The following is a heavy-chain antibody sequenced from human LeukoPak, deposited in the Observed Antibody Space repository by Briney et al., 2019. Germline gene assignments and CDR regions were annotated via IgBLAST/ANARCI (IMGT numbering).Heavy chain of an antibody. V-gene: IGHV4-59*01. Sequence: PSETLSLTCTVSGGSINSYYWSWIRQPPGMGLEWIGSIHYSGSTSSNPSLRSRVTISVDKSKNQFSLKLSSVTAADTAVYYCASRVHSSSWSSYFDYWGQETLVTVSS. J-gene: IGHJ4*02. D-gene: IGHD6-13*01. CDR1: GGSINSYY. CDR3: ASRVHSSSWSSYFDY. CDR2: IHYSGST.